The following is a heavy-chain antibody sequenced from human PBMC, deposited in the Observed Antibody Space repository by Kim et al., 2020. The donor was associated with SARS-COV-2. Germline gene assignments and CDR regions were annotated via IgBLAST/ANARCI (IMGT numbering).Heavy chain of an antibody. CDR2: IYYSGST. J-gene: IGHJ5*02. CDR3: ARVRGSGKTKSVAWFDP. V-gene: IGHV4-59*13. Sequence: SETLSLTCTVSGGSISSYYWSWIRQPPGKGLEWIGYIYYSGSTNYNPSLKSRVTISVDTSKNQFSLKLSSVTAADTAVYYCARVRGSGKTKSVAWFDPWGQGTLVTVSS. CDR1: GGSISSYY. D-gene: IGHD3-10*01.